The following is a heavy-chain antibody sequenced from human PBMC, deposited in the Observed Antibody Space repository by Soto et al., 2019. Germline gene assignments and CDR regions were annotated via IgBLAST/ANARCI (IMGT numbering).Heavy chain of an antibody. V-gene: IGHV2-5*01. J-gene: IGHJ2*01. Sequence: GSGPTLVNPTQTLTPTCTFSGFSLSTSGVGVGWIRQPPGKALEWLALIYWNDDKRYSPSLKSRLTITKDTSKNQVVLTMTNMDPVDTATYYCAQTIVATFSHWYFDLWGRGTLVTV. CDR2: IYWNDDK. D-gene: IGHD5-12*01. CDR1: GFSLSTSGVG. CDR3: AQTIVATFSHWYFDL.